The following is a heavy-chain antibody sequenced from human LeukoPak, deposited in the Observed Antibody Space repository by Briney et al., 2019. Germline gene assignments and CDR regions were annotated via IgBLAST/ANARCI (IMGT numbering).Heavy chain of an antibody. Sequence: ASVKVSCKASGYTFTGYYMHWVRQAPGQGLEWMGWINPNSGGTNYAQKFQGRVTMTRDTSISTAYMELSRLRSDDTAVYYCAREARITMVRGVNWFDPWGQGTLVTVSS. V-gene: IGHV1-2*02. CDR2: INPNSGGT. J-gene: IGHJ5*02. CDR1: GYTFTGYY. CDR3: AREARITMVRGVNWFDP. D-gene: IGHD3-10*01.